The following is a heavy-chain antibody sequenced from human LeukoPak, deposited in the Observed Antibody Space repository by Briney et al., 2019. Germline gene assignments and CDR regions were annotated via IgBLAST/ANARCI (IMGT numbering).Heavy chain of an antibody. CDR2: ISGSGGST. Sequence: VGSLRLSCAASGFXFSSYAMSWVREAPGRGLEWGSGISGSGGSTYYADSVKGRFTISRDNSEKTLYLQMNSLTADDTAVYFCAKDSCSGGSCYEDYWGQGTLVTVSS. V-gene: IGHV3-23*01. D-gene: IGHD2-15*01. CDR1: GFXFSSYA. J-gene: IGHJ4*02. CDR3: AKDSCSGGSCYEDY.